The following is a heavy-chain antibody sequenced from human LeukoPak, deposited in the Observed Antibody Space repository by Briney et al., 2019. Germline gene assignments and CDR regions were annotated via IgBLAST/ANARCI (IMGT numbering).Heavy chain of an antibody. CDR1: GFTFSDYY. CDR3: ARCGRITILGVAGRTGFDP. V-gene: IGHV3-11*04. Sequence: GGSLRLSCAASGFTFSDYYMSWIRQAPGKGLEWVSYISSSGNIIYYADSVKGRFTISRDNAKNSLCLQMNSLRADDTAVYYCARCGRITILGVAGRTGFDPWGQGILVTVSS. D-gene: IGHD3-3*01. J-gene: IGHJ5*02. CDR2: ISSSGNII.